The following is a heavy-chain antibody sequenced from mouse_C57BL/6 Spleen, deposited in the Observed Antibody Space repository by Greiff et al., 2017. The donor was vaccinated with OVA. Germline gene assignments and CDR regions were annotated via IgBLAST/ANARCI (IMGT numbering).Heavy chain of an antibody. J-gene: IGHJ4*01. CDR1: GYSLSTFGMG. Sequence: QVTLKVSGPGILQPSPTLSLTCSFSGYSLSTFGMGVGWIRQTSGQGLEWLEHIWWDDDKYDNPALKSWRTISKDTSKNQVFLKIANVDTADTVTYYCARIANCDGYYAMDYWGQRTSVTVA. CDR2: IWWDDDK. V-gene: IGHV8-8*01. D-gene: IGHD4-1*01. CDR3: ARIANCDGYYAMDY.